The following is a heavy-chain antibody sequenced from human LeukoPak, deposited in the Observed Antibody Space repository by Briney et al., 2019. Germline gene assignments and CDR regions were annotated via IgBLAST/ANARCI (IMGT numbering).Heavy chain of an antibody. V-gene: IGHV3-48*01. D-gene: IGHD2-21*02. J-gene: IGHJ3*02. CDR1: GFTFSSNS. CDR2: IGSSSSTI. Sequence: PGGSLRLSCVASGFTFSSNSMNWVRQAPGRGLEWVSYIGSSSSTIYYADSVKGRFTISRDNAKNSLYLQMNSLRAEDTAVYYCARDRAPRKTDHAFDIWGQGTMVTVSS. CDR3: ARDRAPRKTDHAFDI.